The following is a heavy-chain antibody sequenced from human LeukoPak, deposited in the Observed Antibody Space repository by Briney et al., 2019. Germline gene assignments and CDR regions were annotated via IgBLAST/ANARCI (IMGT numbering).Heavy chain of an antibody. CDR3: ARDAQHLVDLYYYYYMDV. D-gene: IGHD6-13*01. CDR2: ISSSSTTI. J-gene: IGHJ6*03. CDR1: GFTFSSYS. Sequence: GGSLRLSCAASGFTFSSYSMNWVRQAPGKGLEWVSYISSSSTTIYYADSVQGRFTISRDNAKNSLYLQINSLRDEDTAVYYCARDAQHLVDLYYYYYMDVWGKGTTVTVSS. V-gene: IGHV3-48*02.